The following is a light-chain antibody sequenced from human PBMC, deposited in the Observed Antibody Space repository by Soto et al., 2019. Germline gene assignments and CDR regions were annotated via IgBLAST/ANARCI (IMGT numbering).Light chain of an antibody. CDR2: WGS. J-gene: IGKJ2*01. CDR3: MQCLQSRYT. Sequence: DIVMTQSPLSLPVTPGEPASISCRSSQSLLHSIGYNCLDWYVQKPGQSPQLLIYWGSIRASGVPDRFSGSGSGTDFTLKISRVEAEDVGHYCCMQCLQSRYTFGQGAKLEIK. CDR1: QSLLHSIGYNC. V-gene: IGKV2-28*01.